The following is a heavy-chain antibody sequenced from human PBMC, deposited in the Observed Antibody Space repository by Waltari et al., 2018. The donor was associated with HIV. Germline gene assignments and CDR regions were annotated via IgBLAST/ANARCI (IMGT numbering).Heavy chain of an antibody. D-gene: IGHD1-26*01. CDR2: MNPNSGNT. Sequence: QVQLVQSGAEVKKPGASVKVSCKASGYTFTSYDINWVRQATGQGLEWMGWMNPNSGNTGYAQKFQGRVTMTTDTSTNTAYMELTSLKSDDTAVYYCARGSRIWELDPWGQGTLVTVSS. J-gene: IGHJ5*02. V-gene: IGHV1-8*01. CDR1: GYTFTSYD. CDR3: ARGSRIWELDP.